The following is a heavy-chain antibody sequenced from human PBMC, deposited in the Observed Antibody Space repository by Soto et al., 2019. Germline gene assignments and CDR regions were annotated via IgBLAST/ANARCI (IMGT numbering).Heavy chain of an antibody. V-gene: IGHV4-34*01. CDR1: GGSFSGYY. J-gene: IGHJ4*02. CDR2: INHSGST. Sequence: PSETLSLTCAVYGGSFSGYYWSWIRQPPGKGLEWIGEINHSGSTNYNPSLKSRVTISVDTSKNQFSLKLSSVTAADTAVYYCARGQGARGVIITHSRPYYFDYWGQGTLVTVSS. CDR3: ARGQGARGVIITHSRPYYFDY. D-gene: IGHD3-10*01.